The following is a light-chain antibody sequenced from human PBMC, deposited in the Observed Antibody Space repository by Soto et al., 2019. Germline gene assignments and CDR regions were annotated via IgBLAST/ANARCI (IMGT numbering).Light chain of an antibody. CDR3: QQYGSSPLT. CDR1: QHVDSSY. J-gene: IGKJ2*01. CDR2: ASA. Sequence: EIVLTQSPGTLSLSPGERATLSCRASQHVDSSYLAWYQQKRGQAPRLLIYASASRATGIPDRFSGSGSGTDFTLSISRLEPEDFAVYCCQQYGSSPLTFGQGTKLEIK. V-gene: IGKV3-20*01.